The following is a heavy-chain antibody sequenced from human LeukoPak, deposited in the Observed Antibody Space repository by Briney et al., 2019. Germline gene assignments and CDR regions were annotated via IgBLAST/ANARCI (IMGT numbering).Heavy chain of an antibody. Sequence: GRSLRLSCAASGFTFSSYGMHWVRQAPGKGLEWVAVISYDGSNKYYADSVKGRFTISRDNAKNSLYLQMNSLRAEDTALYYCAKDCGSSGYYSPGLDYWGQGTLVTVSS. CDR2: ISYDGSNK. CDR3: AKDCGSSGYYSPGLDY. J-gene: IGHJ4*02. D-gene: IGHD3-22*01. V-gene: IGHV3-30*18. CDR1: GFTFSSYG.